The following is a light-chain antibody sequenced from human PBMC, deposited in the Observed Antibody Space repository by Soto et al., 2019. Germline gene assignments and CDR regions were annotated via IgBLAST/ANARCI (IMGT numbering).Light chain of an antibody. V-gene: IGLV2-14*01. CDR3: SSYRSSNTLL. J-gene: IGLJ2*01. Sequence: QSALTQPASVSGSPGQSITISCTGTSSDVGDYDYVSWYQQYAGKAPKMMIYEVSNRPSGVSNCFSGSKSGITASLTISGLQAEDEADYYCSSYRSSNTLLFGGGTKLTVL. CDR2: EVS. CDR1: SSDVGDYDY.